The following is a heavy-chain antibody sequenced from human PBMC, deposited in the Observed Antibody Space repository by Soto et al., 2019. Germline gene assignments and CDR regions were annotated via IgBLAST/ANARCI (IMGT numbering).Heavy chain of an antibody. V-gene: IGHV1-46*01. CDR1: GYTFTASY. D-gene: IGHD1-26*01. CDR2: IDPSGGST. J-gene: IGHJ3*02. Sequence: ASVKVSCKASGYTFTASYMHWVRQAPGQGLEWMGIIDPSGGSTSYSQKFQGRVTMTRDTSTSTVYMELNSLRSEDTAVFYCARDSGHYYRSDAFDKWGQGTMVTVS. CDR3: ARDSGHYYRSDAFDK.